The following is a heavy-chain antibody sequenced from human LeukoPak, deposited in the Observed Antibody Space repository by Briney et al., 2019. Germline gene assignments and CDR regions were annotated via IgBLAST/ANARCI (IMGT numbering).Heavy chain of an antibody. CDR3: ARSGYSYGYDY. CDR1: GGSFSGYY. Sequence: SETLSLTCAVYGGSFSGYYWSWIRQPPGKGLEWIGEINHSGSTNYNPSLKSRVTISVDTSKNQFSLKLSSVTAADTAVYYCARSGYSYGYDYWGQGILVTVSS. V-gene: IGHV4-34*01. CDR2: INHSGST. D-gene: IGHD5-18*01. J-gene: IGHJ4*02.